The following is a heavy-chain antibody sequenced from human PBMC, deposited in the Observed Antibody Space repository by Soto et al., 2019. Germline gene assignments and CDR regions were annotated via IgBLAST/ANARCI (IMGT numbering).Heavy chain of an antibody. Sequence: QVQLVQSGAELKEPGASVKVSCTASEYTFVNHDINWVRQAPGRGLEWMGWMNPNSGNSGFAQKFQDRVTMTRDTSRDTADMELRNLRSEDTEVYYCARGWGRWPHEKPGDYWGQGTLVTVS. CDR2: MNPNSGNS. D-gene: IGHD3-16*01. J-gene: IGHJ4*02. CDR3: ARGWGRWPHEKPGDY. V-gene: IGHV1-8*01. CDR1: EYTFVNHD.